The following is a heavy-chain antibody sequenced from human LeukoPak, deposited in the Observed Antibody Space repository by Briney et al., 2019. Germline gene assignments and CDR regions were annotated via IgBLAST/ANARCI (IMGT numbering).Heavy chain of an antibody. CDR2: INPNSGGT. J-gene: IGHJ4*02. CDR1: GYTFTGYY. CDR3: ARLRYYSESSANNRFDY. V-gene: IGHV1-2*02. D-gene: IGHD3-22*01. Sequence: ASVKVSCKASGYTFTGYYMHWVRQAPAQGLEWMGWINPNSGGTNYARKFRGRVTMTRDTSISTVYMELSRLRSDDTAVYYCARLRYYSESSANNRFDYWGQGTLVTVSS.